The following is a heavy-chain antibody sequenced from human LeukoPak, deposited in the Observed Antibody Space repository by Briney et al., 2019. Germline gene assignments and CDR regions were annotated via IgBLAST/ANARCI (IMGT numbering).Heavy chain of an antibody. V-gene: IGHV1-69*13. Sequence: SVRVSSMASVGTFITYAISWVRQAPGQGLEWMGGIIPIFGTANYAQKFQGRVTITADESTSAAYMELSSLRSEDTAVYYCATPGKAITIFGVVNNYYYYMDVWGKGTTVTVSS. CDR3: ATPGKAITIFGVVNNYYYYMDV. CDR2: IIPIFGTA. CDR1: VGTFITYA. D-gene: IGHD3-3*01. J-gene: IGHJ6*03.